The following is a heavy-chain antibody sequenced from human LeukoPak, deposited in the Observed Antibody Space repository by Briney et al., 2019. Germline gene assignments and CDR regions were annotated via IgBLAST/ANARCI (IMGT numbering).Heavy chain of an antibody. CDR3: AELGITMIGGV. J-gene: IGHJ6*04. V-gene: IGHV3-23*01. CDR1: GFTFSSYG. CDR2: ISGSGGST. D-gene: IGHD3-10*02. Sequence: PGGSLRLSCEASGFTFSSYGMSWVRQAPGKGLEWVSGISGSGGSTYYADSVKGRFTISRDNSKNTLYVQMNSLRAEDTAVYYCAELGITMIGGVWGKGTTVTISS.